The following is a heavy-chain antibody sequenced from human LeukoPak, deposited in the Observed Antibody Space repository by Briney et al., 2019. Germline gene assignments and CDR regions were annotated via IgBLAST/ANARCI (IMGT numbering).Heavy chain of an antibody. CDR3: ARDLHPERAAAGDDPFDI. J-gene: IGHJ3*02. V-gene: IGHV3-48*03. CDR1: GFTFSSFE. CDR2: ISGSATSI. D-gene: IGHD7-27*01. Sequence: GGSLRLSCAASGFTFSSFEMNWVRQAPGKGLEWISYISGSATSISYADSVRGRVTISRDNAKNSLFLQMHSLTAEDTAMYYCARDLHPERAAAGDDPFDIWGQGTMVTVSS.